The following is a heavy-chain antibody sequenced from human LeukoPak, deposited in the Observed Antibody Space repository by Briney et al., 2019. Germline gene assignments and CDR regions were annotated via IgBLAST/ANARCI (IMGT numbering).Heavy chain of an antibody. CDR1: GFTFSSYS. J-gene: IGHJ4*02. Sequence: GSLRLSCAASGFTFSSYSMNWVRQAPGKGLEWIGYTYYSGSTNYNPSLKSRVTISVDTSKNQFSLKLSSVTAADTAVYYCAGGTPQYSSGWYNWGQGTLVTVSS. V-gene: IGHV4-59*01. D-gene: IGHD6-19*01. CDR2: TYYSGST. CDR3: AGGTPQYSSGWYN.